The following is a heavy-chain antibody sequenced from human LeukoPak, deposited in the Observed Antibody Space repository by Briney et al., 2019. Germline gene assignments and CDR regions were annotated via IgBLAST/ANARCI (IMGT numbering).Heavy chain of an antibody. V-gene: IGHV4-59*01. D-gene: IGHD3-22*01. J-gene: IGHJ5*02. CDR1: GGSISSYY. CDR3: AREPGFDGSGYLNWFDP. Sequence: SETLSLTCTVSGGSISSYYWSWIRQPPGKGLEWFVYIYYSGSANYNPSLKSRVTISVDRYKNQFSLKLSSVTAADTAVYYCAREPGFDGSGYLNWFDPWGQGTLVTVSS. CDR2: IYYSGSA.